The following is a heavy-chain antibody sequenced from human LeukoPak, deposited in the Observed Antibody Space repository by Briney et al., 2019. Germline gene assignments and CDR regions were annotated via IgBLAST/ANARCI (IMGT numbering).Heavy chain of an antibody. CDR2: IYTSGST. CDR3: ARGGRTTYYYGSGSRYNWFDP. J-gene: IGHJ5*02. Sequence: PSETLSLTCTVSGGSISSYYWSWIRQPAGKGLEWIGRIYTSGSTNYNPSLKSRVTMSVDTSKNQFSLKLSSVTAADTAVYYCARGGRTTYYYGSGSRYNWFDPWGQGTLVTVSS. V-gene: IGHV4-4*07. D-gene: IGHD3-10*01. CDR1: GGSISSYY.